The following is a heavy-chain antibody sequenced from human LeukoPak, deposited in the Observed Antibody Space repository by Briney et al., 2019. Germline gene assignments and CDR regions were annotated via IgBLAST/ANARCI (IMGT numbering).Heavy chain of an antibody. V-gene: IGHV4-59*08. CDR2: IYYSGST. CDR1: GGSISSYY. J-gene: IGHJ2*01. Sequence: SETLSLTCTVSGGSISSYYWSWIRQPPGKGLEWIGYIYYSGSTYYNPSLKSRVTISVDTSKNQFSLKLSSVTAADTAVYYCARQTHYYYDSSGYYYWYFDLWGRGTLVTVSS. CDR3: ARQTHYYYDSSGYYYWYFDL. D-gene: IGHD3-22*01.